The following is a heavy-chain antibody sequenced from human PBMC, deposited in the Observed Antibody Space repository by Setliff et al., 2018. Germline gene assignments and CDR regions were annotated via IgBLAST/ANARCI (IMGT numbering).Heavy chain of an antibody. V-gene: IGHV4-34*01. J-gene: IGHJ6*03. Sequence: SETLSLTCAASGGTFTYYYWTWIRQSPAKGLEWIGEITHTGTTGSTKYNPSLKSRVTMSIGTSKNQFSLMVTSVTAADTAVYYCARVTGFLYIDVWGKGTTVTVSS. CDR2: ITHTGTTGST. D-gene: IGHD3-3*01. CDR3: ARVTGFLYIDV. CDR1: GGTFTYYY.